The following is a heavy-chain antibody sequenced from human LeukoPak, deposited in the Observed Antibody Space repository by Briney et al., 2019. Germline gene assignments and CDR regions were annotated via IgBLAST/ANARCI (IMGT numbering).Heavy chain of an antibody. J-gene: IGHJ4*02. D-gene: IGHD6-13*01. Sequence: GASVKASCKASGYTFTSYGISWVRQAPGQGLEWMGWISAYKGNTKYAQKLQGRVTMTTDTSTSTAYMELRSLRSDDTAVYYCARVLRSVKQQLVAFDYWGQGTLVTVSS. CDR2: ISAYKGNT. V-gene: IGHV1-18*01. CDR3: ARVLRSVKQQLVAFDY. CDR1: GYTFTSYG.